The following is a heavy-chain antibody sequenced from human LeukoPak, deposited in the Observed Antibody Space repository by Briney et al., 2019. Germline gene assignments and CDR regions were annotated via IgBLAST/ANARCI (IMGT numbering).Heavy chain of an antibody. D-gene: IGHD1-1*01. J-gene: IGHJ4*02. CDR2: INHSGST. Sequence: SETLSLTCAVYGGSFSGYYWSWIRQPPGKGLEWIGEINHSGSTNYNPSLKSRVTISVDTSKNQFSLKLSSVTAADPAVYYCARGSWGNLTTYYFDYWGQGTLVTVSS. CDR1: GGSFSGYY. CDR3: ARGSWGNLTTYYFDY. V-gene: IGHV4-34*01.